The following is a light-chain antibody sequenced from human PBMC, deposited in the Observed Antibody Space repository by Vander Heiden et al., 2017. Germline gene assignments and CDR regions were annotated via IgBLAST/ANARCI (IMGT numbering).Light chain of an antibody. Sequence: QSALTPPPSVSGSPGQSVTISCTGTSSDVGSYNRVSWYQQPPGTAPKLLIYEVSKRPSGVPDRFSGSKSGNTASLTISGLQAEDEADYYCSSYTTSSTWVFGGGTKVTVL. CDR2: EVS. CDR1: SSDVGSYNR. J-gene: IGLJ2*01. CDR3: SSYTTSSTWV. V-gene: IGLV2-18*02.